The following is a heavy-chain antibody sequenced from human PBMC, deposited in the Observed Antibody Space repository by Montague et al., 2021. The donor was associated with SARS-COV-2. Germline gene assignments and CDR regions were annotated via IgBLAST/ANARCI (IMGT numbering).Heavy chain of an antibody. Sequence: PALVKPTKTLTLTCTFSGFSLSTSGMCVSCIRQPPGKALEWLALIDWDDDKYYSTSLKTRLTISKDTSKNQVILTMTNMDPVDTATYYCARSHYDILTGYYTVFDYWGQGTLVTVSS. D-gene: IGHD3-9*01. V-gene: IGHV2-70*01. CDR2: IDWDDDK. CDR1: GFSLSTSGMC. J-gene: IGHJ4*02. CDR3: ARSHYDILTGYYTVFDY.